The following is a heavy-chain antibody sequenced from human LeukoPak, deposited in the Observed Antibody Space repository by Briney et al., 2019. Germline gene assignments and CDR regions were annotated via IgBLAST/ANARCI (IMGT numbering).Heavy chain of an antibody. J-gene: IGHJ4*02. CDR1: GYTFTSYA. Sequence: ASVTVSCKTSGYTFTSYALNWVRQAPGQGLEWMGWINTNTGNPTYAQGFTGRFVFSLDTSVSKEYLQISSLKAEDTAVYYCARGRIAAAGNLIYWGQGTLVTVSS. CDR2: INTNTGNP. D-gene: IGHD6-13*01. V-gene: IGHV7-4-1*02. CDR3: ARGRIAAAGNLIY.